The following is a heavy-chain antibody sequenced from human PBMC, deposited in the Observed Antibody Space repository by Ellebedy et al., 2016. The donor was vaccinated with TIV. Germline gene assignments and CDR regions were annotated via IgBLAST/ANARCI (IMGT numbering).Heavy chain of an antibody. CDR3: ARDWSGH. CDR2: TSANNGDT. V-gene: IGHV1-18*01. CDR1: GYTFTSYG. J-gene: IGHJ4*02. D-gene: IGHD3-3*01. Sequence: AASVKVSCKTSGYTFTSYGVIWLLQPPGQGLVWMGWTSANNGDTKYAKKFQGRVTMNTDTSTTTVYIELRSLRYDDTAVSYCARDWSGHWGQGTLGTDSS.